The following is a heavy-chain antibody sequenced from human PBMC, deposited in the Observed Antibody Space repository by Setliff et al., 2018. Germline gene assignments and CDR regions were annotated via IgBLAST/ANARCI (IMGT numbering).Heavy chain of an antibody. V-gene: IGHV3-11*01. Sequence: PGGSLRLSCAASVFTFSDYYMTWIRQAPGKGLECISYTSNTGITTYYADSVKGRFTISRDNAKKSLYLQMNSLRGEDTAVYYCARDTSGRDALDVWGQGTTVTVSS. D-gene: IGHD3-10*01. CDR2: TSNTGITT. CDR1: VFTFSDYY. CDR3: ARDTSGRDALDV. J-gene: IGHJ3*01.